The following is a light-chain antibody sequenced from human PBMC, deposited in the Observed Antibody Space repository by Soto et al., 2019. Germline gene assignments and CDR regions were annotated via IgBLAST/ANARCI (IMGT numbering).Light chain of an antibody. CDR2: DAS. J-gene: IGKJ2*01. Sequence: EIVLTQSPATLSLSPGERATLSCRASQSVSSYLAWYRQKPGQAPRLLIYDASNRATGIPARFSGSGSGTDFTLTISSLEPEDFAVYYCQQRSNSYTFGQGTKLEIK. CDR3: QQRSNSYT. V-gene: IGKV3-11*01. CDR1: QSVSSY.